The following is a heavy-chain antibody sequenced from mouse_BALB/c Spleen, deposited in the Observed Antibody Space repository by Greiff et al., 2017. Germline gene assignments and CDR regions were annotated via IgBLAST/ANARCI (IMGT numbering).Heavy chain of an antibody. D-gene: IGHD2-10*02. CDR2: ISSGSSTI. V-gene: IGHV5-17*02. J-gene: IGHJ4*01. Sequence: EVMLVESGGGLVQPGGSRKLSCAASGFTFSSFGMHWVRQAPEKGLEWVAYISSGSSTIYYADTVKGRFTISRDNPKNTLFLQMTSLRSEDTAMYYCARGAGYGNYEDYYAMDYWGQGTSVTVSS. CDR1: GFTFSSFG. CDR3: ARGAGYGNYEDYYAMDY.